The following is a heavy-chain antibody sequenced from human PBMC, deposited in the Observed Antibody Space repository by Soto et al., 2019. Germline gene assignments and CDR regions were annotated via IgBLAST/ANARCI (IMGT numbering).Heavy chain of an antibody. J-gene: IGHJ4*02. CDR2: ISYDGSNK. D-gene: IGHD3-22*01. CDR3: AKDRFRDGSGYFDY. Sequence: GGSLRLSCAASGFTFSSYGMHWVRQAPGTGLEWVSVISYDGSNKYYPDSVKSRFTISRDNSKNTLYLQMNSLRAEDTAGYYCAKDRFRDGSGYFDYWGQGTLVTVSS. V-gene: IGHV3-30*18. CDR1: GFTFSSYG.